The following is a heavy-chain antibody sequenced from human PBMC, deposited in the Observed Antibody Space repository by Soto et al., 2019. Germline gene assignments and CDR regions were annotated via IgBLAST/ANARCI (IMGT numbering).Heavy chain of an antibody. CDR2: SSYDGRET. CDR3: ARDSGWPILTFDY. Sequence: GGSLRLSCAASDFDFSSYGIHWVRQAPGKGLEWVAASSYDGRETFYADSAKGRFTVPKEMSKNTAFLQMNALRHEDTAVYFCARDSGWPILTFDYWGQGTPVTVSS. D-gene: IGHD3-10*01. J-gene: IGHJ4*02. V-gene: IGHV3-30*03. CDR1: DFDFSSYG.